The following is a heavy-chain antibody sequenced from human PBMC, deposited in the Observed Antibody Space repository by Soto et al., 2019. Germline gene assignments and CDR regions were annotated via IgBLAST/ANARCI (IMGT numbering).Heavy chain of an antibody. J-gene: IGHJ4*02. D-gene: IGHD3-10*01. CDR2: IYYSGNT. CDR3: ARQYYFGSGSYYHRPFDF. CDR1: GGSISSSSYY. Sequence: QLQLQESGPGLGKPSETLSLTCTVSGGSISSSSYYWGWIRQPPGKGLEWIGSIYYSGNTYYNPSLKSRVTISVDTARNQFSRKLSSVTAADTAVYYCARQYYFGSGSYYHRPFDFWGQGTLVTVSS. V-gene: IGHV4-39*01.